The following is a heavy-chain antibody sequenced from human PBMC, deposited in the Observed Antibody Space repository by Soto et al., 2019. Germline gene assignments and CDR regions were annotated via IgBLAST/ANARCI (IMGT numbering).Heavy chain of an antibody. Sequence: GGSLRLSCAASGFTFSSYWMHWVRQAPGKGLVWVSRISIDGSRTNYADSVKGRFTISRDNAKNTLYLQMNGLRAEDTAVYYCVKDSQSGFWSCYFLDVWGQGTTGTVS. V-gene: IGHV3-74*01. CDR1: GFTFSSYW. CDR2: ISIDGSRT. D-gene: IGHD3-3*01. CDR3: VKDSQSGFWSCYFLDV. J-gene: IGHJ6*02.